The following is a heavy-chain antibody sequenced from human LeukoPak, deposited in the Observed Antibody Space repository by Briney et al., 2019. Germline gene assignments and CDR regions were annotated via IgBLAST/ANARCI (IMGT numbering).Heavy chain of an antibody. D-gene: IGHD5-18*01. J-gene: IGHJ4*02. CDR1: GFTFSNYW. Sequence: GSLRLSCAASGFTFSNYWMHWVRQAPGKGLVWVSRINRDGSSTSYADSVKGRFTISRDNAKNTLYLQMNSLRAEDTAVYYCARGGGYSYGSFDYWGQGTLVTVSS. V-gene: IGHV3-74*01. CDR2: INRDGSST. CDR3: ARGGGYSYGSFDY.